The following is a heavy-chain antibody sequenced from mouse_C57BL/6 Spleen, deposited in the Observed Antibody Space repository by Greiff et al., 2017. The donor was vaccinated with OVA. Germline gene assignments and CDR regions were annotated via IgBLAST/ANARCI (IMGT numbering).Heavy chain of an antibody. CDR2: IDPENGDT. Sequence: VQLQQSGAELVRPGASVKLSCTASGFNIKDDYMHWVKQRPEQGLEWIGWIDPENGDTEYASKFQGKATITADTSSNTAYLQLSSLTSEDTAVYYCTTRQLSYAMDYWGQGTSVTVSS. D-gene: IGHD3-2*02. CDR3: TTRQLSYAMDY. V-gene: IGHV14-4*01. CDR1: GFNIKDDY. J-gene: IGHJ4*01.